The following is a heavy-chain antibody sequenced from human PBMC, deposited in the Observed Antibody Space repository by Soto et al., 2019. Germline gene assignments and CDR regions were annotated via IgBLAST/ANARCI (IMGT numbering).Heavy chain of an antibody. CDR3: ARITYDSSGYARFAY. J-gene: IGHJ4*02. Sequence: ASVKVSCKASGYTFTGYYMHWVRQAPGQGLEWMGWINPNSGGTNYAQKFQGGVTMTRDTSISTAYMELSRLRSDDTAVYYCARITYDSSGYARFAYWGQGTLVTVS. CDR1: GYTFTGYY. V-gene: IGHV1-2*02. CDR2: INPNSGGT. D-gene: IGHD3-22*01.